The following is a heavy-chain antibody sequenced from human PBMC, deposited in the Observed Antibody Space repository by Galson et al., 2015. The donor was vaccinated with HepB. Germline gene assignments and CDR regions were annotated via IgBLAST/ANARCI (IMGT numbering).Heavy chain of an antibody. D-gene: IGHD6-13*01. CDR1: GGTFSSYA. J-gene: IGHJ6*03. Sequence: SVKVSCKASGGTFSSYAISWVRQAPGQGLEWMGRIIPILGIANYAQKFQGRVTITADKSTSTAYMELSSLRSEDTAVYYCAVNGIAAAGTWGYYYYMDVWGKGTTVTVSS. CDR2: IIPILGIA. V-gene: IGHV1-69*04. CDR3: AVNGIAAAGTWGYYYYMDV.